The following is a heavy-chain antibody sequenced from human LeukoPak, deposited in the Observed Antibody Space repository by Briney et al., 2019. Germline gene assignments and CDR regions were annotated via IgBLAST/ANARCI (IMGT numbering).Heavy chain of an antibody. CDR2: INWNGGST. Sequence: GGSLRLSCAASGFTFDDYGMSWVRQAPGKGLEWVSGINWNGGSTGYADSVKGRFTISRDNAKNSLYLQMNSLRAEDTALYYCARHYYDSSGPHDAFDIWGQGTMVTVSS. CDR3: ARHYYDSSGPHDAFDI. D-gene: IGHD3-22*01. V-gene: IGHV3-20*04. J-gene: IGHJ3*02. CDR1: GFTFDDYG.